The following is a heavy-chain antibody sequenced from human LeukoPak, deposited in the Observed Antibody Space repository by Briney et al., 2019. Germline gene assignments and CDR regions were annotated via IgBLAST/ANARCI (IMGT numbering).Heavy chain of an antibody. J-gene: IGHJ5*02. CDR2: IKHDGSET. CDR3: ARDPPAPGGCFDP. Sequence: GSLRLSCAGSGFTFSHHWMSWVRQAPGKGLEWVANIKHDGSETYYVDSVRGRFTVSRDNAKTSLYLQIDSLRAEDTAVYFCARDPPAPGGCFDPWGQGTLVTVSS. V-gene: IGHV3-7*01. D-gene: IGHD4-23*01. CDR1: GFTFSHHW.